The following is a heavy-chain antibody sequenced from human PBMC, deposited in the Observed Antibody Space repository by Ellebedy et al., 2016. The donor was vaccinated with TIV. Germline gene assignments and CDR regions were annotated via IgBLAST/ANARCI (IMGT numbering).Heavy chain of an antibody. Sequence: GGSLRLXCAASGFTFSNYGMHWVRQAPGKGLEWVAVISNDGRYKYYADSVEGRFTISRDNSKSSLFLHMNSLRAEDTAIYYCARVRGPCRRGDCYFDLWGQGTLVTVSS. J-gene: IGHJ4*02. V-gene: IGHV3-30*03. CDR1: GFTFSNYG. D-gene: IGHD2-21*02. CDR3: ARVRGPCRRGDCYFDL. CDR2: ISNDGRYK.